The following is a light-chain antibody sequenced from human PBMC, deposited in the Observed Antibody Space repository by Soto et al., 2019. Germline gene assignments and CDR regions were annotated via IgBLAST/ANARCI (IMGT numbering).Light chain of an antibody. Sequence: EIVVTHSPATLSVSPGERATLSCRTSQSVNSHLAWYQHKPGQAPRLLHYGSSARASGVPARFSGSGSGKEYTLNITSLQSEDFAIYVSQQYDNWPPLTFGQGTKLEIK. CDR2: GSS. V-gene: IGKV3-15*01. J-gene: IGKJ1*01. CDR1: QSVNSH. CDR3: QQYDNWPPLT.